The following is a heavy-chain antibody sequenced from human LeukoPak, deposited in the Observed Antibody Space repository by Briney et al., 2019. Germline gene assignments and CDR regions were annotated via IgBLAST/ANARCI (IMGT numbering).Heavy chain of an antibody. CDR2: IYHSGST. Sequence: SETLSLTCAVSGYSISSGYDWGWIRQPPGKGLEWIGSIYHSGSTYYNPSLKSRVTISVDTSKNQFSLKLSSVTAADTAVYYCATPIFGVAPDVWGKGTTVIVSS. CDR1: GYSISSGYD. J-gene: IGHJ6*04. D-gene: IGHD3-3*01. CDR3: ATPIFGVAPDV. V-gene: IGHV4-38-2*01.